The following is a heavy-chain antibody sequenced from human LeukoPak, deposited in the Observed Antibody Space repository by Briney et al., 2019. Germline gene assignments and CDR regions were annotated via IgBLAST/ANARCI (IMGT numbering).Heavy chain of an antibody. CDR1: GYTFTGYY. V-gene: IGHV1-2*06. D-gene: IGHD6-6*01. CDR2: INPNSGGT. Sequence: ASVEVSCKASGYTFTGYYMHWVRQAPGQGLEWMGRINPNSGGTNYAQKFQGRVTMTRDTSISTAYMELSRLRSDDTAVYYCARELAARLGSDYWGQGTLVTVSS. CDR3: ARELAARLGSDY. J-gene: IGHJ4*02.